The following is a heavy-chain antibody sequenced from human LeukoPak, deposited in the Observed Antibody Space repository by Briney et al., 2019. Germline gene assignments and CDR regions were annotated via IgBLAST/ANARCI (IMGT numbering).Heavy chain of an antibody. CDR3: ARDNSVRDEAWWFNP. Sequence: GASVMVSCKASGYTFSSYGISWMRQAPGQGPEWMGVISPSGGSTTYAQKFQGRVTLTRDMSTSTDYLELSSLRSEDTAVYYCARDNSVRDEAWWFNPWGQGTLVTVSS. J-gene: IGHJ5*02. D-gene: IGHD5-24*01. V-gene: IGHV1-46*01. CDR2: ISPSGGST. CDR1: GYTFSSYG.